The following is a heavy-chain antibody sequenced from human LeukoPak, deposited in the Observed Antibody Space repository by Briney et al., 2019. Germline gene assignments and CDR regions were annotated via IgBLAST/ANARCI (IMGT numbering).Heavy chain of an antibody. D-gene: IGHD3-9*01. V-gene: IGHV3-23*01. CDR2: ISGGGGTT. CDR3: AKDVRYFDWLLPDY. Sequence: GSLRLSCAASGFTFSRYCMSWVRQAPGKGLEWVSGISGGGGTTYHADSVKGRFTISRDSSKNTLYLQMNSLRAEDTAVYYCAKDVRYFDWLLPDYWGQGTLVTVSS. J-gene: IGHJ4*02. CDR1: GFTFSRYC.